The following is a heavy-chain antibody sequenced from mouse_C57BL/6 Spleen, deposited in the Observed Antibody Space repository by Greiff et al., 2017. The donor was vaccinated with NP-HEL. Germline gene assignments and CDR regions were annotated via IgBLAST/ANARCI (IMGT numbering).Heavy chain of an antibody. CDR2: IDPSDSYT. J-gene: IGHJ3*01. V-gene: IGHV1-69*01. CDR3: ARKYDYTWFAY. Sequence: VKLQQPGAELVMPGASVKLSCKASGYTFTSYWMHWVKQRPGQGLEWIGEIDPSDSYTNYNQKFKGKSTLTVDKSSSTAYMQLSSLTSEDSAVYYCARKYDYTWFAYWGQGTLVTVSA. CDR1: GYTFTSYW. D-gene: IGHD2-4*01.